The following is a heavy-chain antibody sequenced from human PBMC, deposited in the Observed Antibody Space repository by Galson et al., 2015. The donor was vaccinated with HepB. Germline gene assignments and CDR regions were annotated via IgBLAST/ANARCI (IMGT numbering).Heavy chain of an antibody. CDR1: TLYFNSYW. V-gene: IGHV3-7*03. CDR3: AGGGGSFWDY. CDR2: IKQDGSDQ. D-gene: IGHD2-15*01. J-gene: IGHJ4*02. Sequence: SLRLSCAASTLYFNSYWMSWVRQAPGKGLEWVADIKQDGSDQSYADSVGGRFSVSRDNAKNSLYLQMNNLRPDDTAVYYCAGGGGSFWDYWGQGTLVIVSS.